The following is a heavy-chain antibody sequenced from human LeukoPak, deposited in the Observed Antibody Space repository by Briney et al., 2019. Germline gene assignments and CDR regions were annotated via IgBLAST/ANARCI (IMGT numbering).Heavy chain of an antibody. J-gene: IGHJ6*02. D-gene: IGHD3-22*01. CDR1: GFTFSSYE. Sequence: GGSLRLSCAASGFTFSSYEMNWVRQAPGKGLEWVSYISSGGSTIYYADSVKGRFTISRDNAKNSLYLQMNSLRAEDTAVYYCARENSGGYYPHYHYYGMDVWGQGTTVTVSS. CDR2: ISSGGSTI. V-gene: IGHV3-48*03. CDR3: ARENSGGYYPHYHYYGMDV.